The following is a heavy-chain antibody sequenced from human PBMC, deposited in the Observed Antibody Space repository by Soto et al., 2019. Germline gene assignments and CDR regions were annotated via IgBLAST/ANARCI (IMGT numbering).Heavy chain of an antibody. CDR1: GGSFSGYY. J-gene: IGHJ5*02. V-gene: IGHV4-34*01. Sequence: SETLSLTCAVYGGSFSGYYWSWIRQPPGKGLEWIGEINHSGSTNYNPSLKSRVTISVDTSKNQFSLKLSSVTAADTAVYYCASFGQPPLEAALPPWGQGPLVT. D-gene: IGHD6-13*01. CDR3: ASFGQPPLEAALPP. CDR2: INHSGST.